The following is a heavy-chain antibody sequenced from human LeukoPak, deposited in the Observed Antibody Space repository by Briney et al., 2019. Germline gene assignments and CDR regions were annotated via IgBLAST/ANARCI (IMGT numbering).Heavy chain of an antibody. CDR2: IIPIFGTA. Sequence: SVKVSCKASGGTFSSYAISWVRQAPGQGLEWMGGIIPIFGTANYAQKFQGRVTMTRDTSTSTVYMELSSLRSEDTAVYYCARDDYGGNLDYWGQGTLVTVSS. CDR3: ARDDYGGNLDY. J-gene: IGHJ4*02. CDR1: GGTFSSYA. V-gene: IGHV1-69*05. D-gene: IGHD4-23*01.